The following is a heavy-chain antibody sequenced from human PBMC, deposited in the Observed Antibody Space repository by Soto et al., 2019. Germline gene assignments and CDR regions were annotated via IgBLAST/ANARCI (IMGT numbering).Heavy chain of an antibody. CDR3: ARALRFLEWLSGLGYYSDY. V-gene: IGHV4-4*02. CDR1: GGSISSSNW. CDR2: IYHSGST. J-gene: IGHJ4*02. Sequence: PSETLSLTCAVSGGSISSSNWWSWVRQTPRKGLEWIGEIYHSGSTNYNPSLKSRVTISVDKSKNQFSLKLSSVTAADTAVYYCARALRFLEWLSGLGYYSDYWGQGTLVTVSS. D-gene: IGHD3-3*01.